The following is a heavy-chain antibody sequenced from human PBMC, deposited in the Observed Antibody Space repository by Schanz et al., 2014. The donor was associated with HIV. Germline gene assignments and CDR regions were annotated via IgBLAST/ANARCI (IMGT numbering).Heavy chain of an antibody. Sequence: EVQLLESGGCLVQPGGSLRLSCEASGFTFSNYAMSWVRQAPGKGLEWVSGISDTGVRTNYADSVKGRLTISRDNSENTLYLQMNSLRAEDTAVYYCAKSLPIETATITYFDYWGQGTLVTVSS. J-gene: IGHJ4*02. CDR3: AKSLPIETATITYFDY. V-gene: IGHV3-23*01. CDR2: ISDTGVRT. CDR1: GFTFSNYA. D-gene: IGHD1-20*01.